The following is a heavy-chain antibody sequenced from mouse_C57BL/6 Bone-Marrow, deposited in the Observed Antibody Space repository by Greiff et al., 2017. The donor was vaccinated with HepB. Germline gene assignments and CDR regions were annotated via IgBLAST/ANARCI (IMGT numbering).Heavy chain of an antibody. V-gene: IGHV14-4*01. CDR2: IDPENGDT. Sequence: EVQLQHSGAELVRPGASVKLSCTASGFNIKDDYMHWVKQRPEQGLEWIGWIDPENGDTEYASKFQGKATITADTSSNTAYLQLSSLTSEDTAVYYCTTDDYDGDYYAMDYWGQGTSVTVSS. J-gene: IGHJ4*01. CDR3: TTDDYDGDYYAMDY. D-gene: IGHD2-4*01. CDR1: GFNIKDDY.